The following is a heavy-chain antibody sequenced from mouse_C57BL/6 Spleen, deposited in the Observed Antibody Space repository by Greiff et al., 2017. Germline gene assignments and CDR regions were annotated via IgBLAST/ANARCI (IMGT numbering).Heavy chain of an antibody. J-gene: IGHJ1*03. D-gene: IGHD1-1*01. CDR2: IYPGDGDT. CDR1: GYAFSSYW. Sequence: VMLQQSGAELVKPGASVKISCKASGYAFSSYWMNWVKQRPGKGLEWIGQIYPGDGDTNYNGKFKGKATLTADKSSSTAYMQLSSLTSEDSAVYFCARCGYYYGSSYVDWYFDVWGTGTTVTVSS. CDR3: ARCGYYYGSSYVDWYFDV. V-gene: IGHV1-80*01.